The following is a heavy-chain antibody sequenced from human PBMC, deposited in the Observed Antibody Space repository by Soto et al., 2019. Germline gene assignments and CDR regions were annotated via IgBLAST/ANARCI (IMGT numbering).Heavy chain of an antibody. CDR2: IYSSENT. CDR1: GRSVSSNSYS. J-gene: IGHJ6*02. D-gene: IGHD2-2*03. CDR3: ARLNGYCVSTWDYGMDV. Sequence: SETLSLTCTVSGRSVSSNSYSWAWLRQSPGRGLEWIGTIYSSENTYYNPSLVSRVTISVDTSMNEFSLRLSSVTAADTAVYYCARLNGYCVSTWDYGMDVWGQGTTVTVSS. V-gene: IGHV4-39*01.